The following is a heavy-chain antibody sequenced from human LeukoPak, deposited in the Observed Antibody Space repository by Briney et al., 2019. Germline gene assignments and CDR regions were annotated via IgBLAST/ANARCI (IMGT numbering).Heavy chain of an antibody. CDR3: ATWGYSSSYFDY. D-gene: IGHD6-13*01. CDR1: GFTFSSHW. CDR2: IKYDASST. Sequence: GGSLRLSCADSGFTFSSHWMHWVRQAPGKGLVWVSRIKYDASSTSYADSVKGRFTISRDNAKNTLYLQMNSLRAEDTAVYYCATWGYSSSYFDYWGQGTLVTVSS. J-gene: IGHJ4*02. V-gene: IGHV3-74*01.